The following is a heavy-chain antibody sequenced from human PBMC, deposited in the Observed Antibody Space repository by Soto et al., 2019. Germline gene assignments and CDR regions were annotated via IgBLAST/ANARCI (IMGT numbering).Heavy chain of an antibody. Sequence: PGGSLRLSCAASGFTFSSYAMHWVRQAPGRGLEWVAFIWYDGINKYYADSVKGRFTISRDNSKNTLYLQMNSLRAEDTAVYYCARDPYYYGSGSYYFDYWGQGTLVTSPQ. CDR2: IWYDGINK. V-gene: IGHV3-33*08. CDR1: GFTFSSYA. CDR3: ARDPYYYGSGSYYFDY. J-gene: IGHJ4*02. D-gene: IGHD3-10*01.